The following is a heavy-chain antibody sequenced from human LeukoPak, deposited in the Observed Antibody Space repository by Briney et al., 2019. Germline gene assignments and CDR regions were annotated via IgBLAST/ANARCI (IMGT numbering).Heavy chain of an antibody. D-gene: IGHD2-15*01. Sequence: PSETLSLTCTVSDYSISSGYYWGWIRQPPGKGLEWTGSIFQSGHTYYSPSLKSRVTISVDTSDNRFSLSLSAVTAADTAIYYCARDTRTAQGFDYWGQGILVTVSS. CDR1: DYSISSGYY. CDR2: IFQSGHT. J-gene: IGHJ4*02. CDR3: ARDTRTAQGFDY. V-gene: IGHV4-38-2*02.